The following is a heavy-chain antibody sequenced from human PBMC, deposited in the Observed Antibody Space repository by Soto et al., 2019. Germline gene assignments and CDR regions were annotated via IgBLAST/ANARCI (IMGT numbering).Heavy chain of an antibody. CDR1: GFTFSSYG. J-gene: IGHJ6*03. CDR3: AKDGGYDFYYYYYMDV. CDR2: ISYDGSNK. V-gene: IGHV3-30*18. D-gene: IGHD5-12*01. Sequence: QVQLVESGGGVVQPGRSLRLSCAASGFTFSSYGMHWVRQAPGKGLEWVAVISYDGSNKYYADSVKGRFTISRDNSKNTLYLQKNSLRAEDTAVYYCAKDGGYDFYYYYYMDVWGKGTTVTVSS.